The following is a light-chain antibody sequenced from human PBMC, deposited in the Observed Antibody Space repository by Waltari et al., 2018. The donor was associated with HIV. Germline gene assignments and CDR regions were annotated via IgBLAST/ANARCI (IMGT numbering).Light chain of an antibody. Sequence: QSALTQPRSVSGSPGQSVTISCPRTGSDVGNFNFVSWYQHLPAKAPKLLIYDVTKRPSGVPDRLSGSKSGDTASLTISGLQAEDEADYYCCTYAAKYVLFGGGTNLTVL. V-gene: IGLV2-11*01. J-gene: IGLJ2*01. CDR1: GSDVGNFNF. CDR3: CTYAAKYVL. CDR2: DVT.